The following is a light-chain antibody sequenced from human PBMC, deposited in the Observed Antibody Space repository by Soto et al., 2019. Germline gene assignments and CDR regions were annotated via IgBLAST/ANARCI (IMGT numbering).Light chain of an antibody. CDR1: QSIRSSY. CDR3: QQFGSSPRFT. J-gene: IGKJ3*01. CDR2: GAS. Sequence: EIVLTQSPGTLSLSPGETATLACRASQSIRSSYLAWYQQKPGQAPRLLIYGASSRATGIPDRFSGSGSGTDFTVTISRLEPEDFAVYYCQQFGSSPRFTFGPGTKVDIK. V-gene: IGKV3-20*01.